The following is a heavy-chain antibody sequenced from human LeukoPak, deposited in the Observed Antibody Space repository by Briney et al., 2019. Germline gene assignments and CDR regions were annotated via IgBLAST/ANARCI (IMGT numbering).Heavy chain of an antibody. V-gene: IGHV4-34*01. J-gene: IGHJ6*03. CDR1: GGSFSGYY. Sequence: SETLSLTCAVYGGSFSGYYWSWIRQPPGKGLEWIGEINHSGSTHYNPSLKSRVTISVDTSKNQFSLKLSSVTAADTAVYYCARGTRNQLLSPIYYYYYYMDVWGKGTTVTVSS. CDR3: ARGTRNQLLSPIYYYYYYMDV. D-gene: IGHD2-2*01. CDR2: INHSGST.